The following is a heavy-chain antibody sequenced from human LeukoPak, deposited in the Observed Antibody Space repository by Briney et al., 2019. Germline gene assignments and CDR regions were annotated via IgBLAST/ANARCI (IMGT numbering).Heavy chain of an antibody. CDR1: GYTFTSYG. Sequence: ASVKVSCKASGYTFTSYGISWVRQAPGQGLEWMGWISAYNGNTNYAQKLQGRVTMTTDTSTSTAYMELSSLRSEDTAVYYCAGVYYYDSSGYINWGQGTLVTVSS. CDR3: AGVYYYDSSGYIN. V-gene: IGHV1-18*01. CDR2: ISAYNGNT. J-gene: IGHJ4*02. D-gene: IGHD3-22*01.